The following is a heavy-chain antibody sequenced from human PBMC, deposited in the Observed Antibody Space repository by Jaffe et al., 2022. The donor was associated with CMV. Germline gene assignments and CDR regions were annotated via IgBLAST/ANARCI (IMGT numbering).Heavy chain of an antibody. D-gene: IGHD5-12*01. CDR3: ARADPRTISGPPDY. Sequence: EVQLVESGGGLVQPGGSLRLSCAASGFTFSSYSMNWVRQAPGKGLEWVSYISSSSSTIYYADSVKGRFTISRDNAKNSLYLQMNSLRDEDTAVYYCARADPRTISGPPDYWGQGTLVTVSS. CDR2: ISSSSSTI. V-gene: IGHV3-48*02. CDR1: GFTFSSYS. J-gene: IGHJ4*02.